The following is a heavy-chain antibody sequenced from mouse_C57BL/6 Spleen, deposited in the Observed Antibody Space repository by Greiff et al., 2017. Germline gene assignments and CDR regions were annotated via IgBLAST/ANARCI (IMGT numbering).Heavy chain of an antibody. D-gene: IGHD1-1*01. J-gene: IGHJ3*01. CDR1: GYTFTSYD. CDR3: ARADYYGSSYPFAY. Sequence: VKLVESGPELVKPGASVKLSCKASGYTFTSYDINWVKQRPGQGLEWIGWIYPRDGSTKYNEKFKGKATLTVDTSSSTAYMELHSLTSEDSAVYFCARADYYGSSYPFAYWGQGTLVTVSA. V-gene: IGHV1-85*01. CDR2: IYPRDGST.